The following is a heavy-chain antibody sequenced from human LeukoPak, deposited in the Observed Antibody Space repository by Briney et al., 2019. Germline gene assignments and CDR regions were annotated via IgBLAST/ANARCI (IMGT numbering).Heavy chain of an antibody. D-gene: IGHD5-18*01. V-gene: IGHV3-13*01. J-gene: IGHJ4*02. CDR3: VREARGYHYTYFDY. Sequence: GGSLRLSCTASGFTLGSHDMHWVRQTTGDGLEWVAAVSAGHHAFYAGSVKGLFTVSREDAKNFLYQQMNSMRAGDTAVYYCVREARGYHYTYFDYWGQGSLVTVSS. CDR1: GFTLGSHD. CDR2: VSAGHHA.